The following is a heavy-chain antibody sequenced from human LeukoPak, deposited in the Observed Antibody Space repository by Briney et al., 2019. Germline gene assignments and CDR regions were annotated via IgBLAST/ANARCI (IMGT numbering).Heavy chain of an antibody. CDR2: ISAYNGDT. Sequence: VASVRVSSKASGYTFTIYGISWVRQAPGQGGEWMGWISAYNGDTNNAQKLQGRDTITTETTTSTAYMELRSLRSDDTAVYYCARSRIVGEGAIVGWGQGTLVTVSS. J-gene: IGHJ4*02. V-gene: IGHV1-18*01. CDR1: GYTFTIYG. CDR3: ARSRIVGEGAIVG. D-gene: IGHD1-26*01.